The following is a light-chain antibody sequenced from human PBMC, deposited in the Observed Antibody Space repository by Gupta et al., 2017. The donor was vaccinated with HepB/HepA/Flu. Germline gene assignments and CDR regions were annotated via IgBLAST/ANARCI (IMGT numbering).Light chain of an antibody. CDR2: SNN. J-gene: IGLJ2*01. CDR1: SSNIANYY. CDR3: EDWDDSISGLV. Sequence: QSVLTQPPSASGPPGQRVTIPCSGSSSNIANYYVYWYQQLPGSAPKLLMYSNNLRPSGVPDRFSGSKSGPSASLTIRGLRSEDEAEYYCEDWDDSISGLVFGGGTKLTVL. V-gene: IGLV1-47*02.